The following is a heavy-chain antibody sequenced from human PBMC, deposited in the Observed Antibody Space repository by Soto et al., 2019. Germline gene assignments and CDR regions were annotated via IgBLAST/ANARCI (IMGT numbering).Heavy chain of an antibody. J-gene: IGHJ4*02. Sequence: PSKTLSLTCTVSGDSISSSTYYWGWIRQPPGKGLEWIGCIYHTGTTYYNPSLKSRVTISVDTSKNQFSLKLSSVTAAGTAVYYCARPYFSSSSMFDYWGQGTLVTVSS. CDR1: GDSISSSTYY. CDR3: ARPYFSSSSMFDY. CDR2: IYHTGTT. V-gene: IGHV4-39*01. D-gene: IGHD6-6*01.